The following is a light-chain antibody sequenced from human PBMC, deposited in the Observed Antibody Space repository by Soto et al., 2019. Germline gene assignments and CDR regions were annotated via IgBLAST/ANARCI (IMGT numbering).Light chain of an antibody. V-gene: IGKV3D-15*01. CDR1: QSVSSY. J-gene: IGKJ1*01. CDR3: QQYNNWHGT. Sequence: EIVLTQSPATLSLSPGERATLSCRASQSVSSYLAWYQQKPGQAPRLLIYGASTRATGIPARFSGSGSGTEFTLTISSLQSEDFAVYYCQQYNNWHGTFGQGTKV. CDR2: GAS.